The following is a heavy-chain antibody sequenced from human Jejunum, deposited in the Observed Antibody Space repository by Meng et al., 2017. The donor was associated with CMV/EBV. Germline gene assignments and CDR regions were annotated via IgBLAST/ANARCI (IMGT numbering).Heavy chain of an antibody. CDR2: IFFSGIT. Sequence: VSGGSTSTTGSYWGWVRQPPGKGLEWIGNIFFSGITFSNPSLKSRVTISADTSTNQFSLKLSSVTAADTAMYYCARVKYGSTNWFDPWGQGTLVTVSS. CDR3: ARVKYGSTNWFDP. CDR1: GGSTSTTGSY. V-gene: IGHV4-39*07. J-gene: IGHJ5*02. D-gene: IGHD3-10*01.